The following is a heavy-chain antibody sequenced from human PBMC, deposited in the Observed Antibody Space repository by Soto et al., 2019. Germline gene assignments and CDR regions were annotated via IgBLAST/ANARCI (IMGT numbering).Heavy chain of an antibody. CDR2: INSDGSDT. CDR1: GFTFSSYW. CDR3: ARLDSSSWAFDY. V-gene: IGHV3-74*01. J-gene: IGHJ4*02. Sequence: EMQLVESEGGLVQPGGSLRLSCAASGFTFSSYWMNWVRQGPGKGLVWVSRINSDGSDTSYADSVKGRFTISRDNAKNTLYLQMNSLRAEDTAVYYCARLDSSSWAFDYWGQGTLVTVSS. D-gene: IGHD6-13*01.